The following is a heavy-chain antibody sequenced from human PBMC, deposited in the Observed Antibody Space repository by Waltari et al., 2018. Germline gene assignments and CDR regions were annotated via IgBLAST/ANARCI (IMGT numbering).Heavy chain of an antibody. D-gene: IGHD3-9*01. V-gene: IGHV3-30*18. CDR1: GFPLSRSG. CDR3: AKDFDSRFNGGGY. J-gene: IGHJ4*02. CDR2: ISYDGSNK. Sequence: QVQLVESGGGVVQPGRSLRLSCAASGFPLSRSGMHWVRPAPGKGLEWVAVISYDGSNKYYADSVKGRFTISRDNSKNTLYLQMNSLRAEDTAVYYCAKDFDSRFNGGGYWGQGTLVTVSS.